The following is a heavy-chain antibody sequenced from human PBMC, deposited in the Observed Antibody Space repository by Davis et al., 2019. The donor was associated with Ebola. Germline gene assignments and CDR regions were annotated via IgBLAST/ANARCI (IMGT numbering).Heavy chain of an antibody. J-gene: IGHJ5*02. CDR1: GGSISNSSYY. CDR2: IYYSGST. Sequence: MPSETLSLTCTVSGGSISNSSYYWGWIRQPPGKGLEWIGSIYYSGSTYYNPSLKSRVTISVDTSKNQFSLKLSSVTAADTAVYYCARRRIAVADNWFDPWGQGTLVTVSS. V-gene: IGHV4-39*01. D-gene: IGHD6-19*01. CDR3: ARRRIAVADNWFDP.